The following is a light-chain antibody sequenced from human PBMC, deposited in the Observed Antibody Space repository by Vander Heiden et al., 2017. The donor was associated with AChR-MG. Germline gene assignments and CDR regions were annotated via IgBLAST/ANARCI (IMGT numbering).Light chain of an antibody. CDR3: HQDYRTPWT. CDR2: GAS. J-gene: IGKJ1*01. V-gene: IGKV3-20*01. Sequence: EIVLTQSPGTLSSSPGERTTLSCKTSQSVSSTYLAWYQQRPGQAPRLLIYGASNRATGIPDRFRGSGSGTDFNLTISRLEPEDFALYYCHQDYRTPWTFGQGTKVEIK. CDR1: QSVSSTY.